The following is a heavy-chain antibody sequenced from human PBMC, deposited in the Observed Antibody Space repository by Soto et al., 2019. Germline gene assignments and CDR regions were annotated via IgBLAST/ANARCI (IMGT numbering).Heavy chain of an antibody. CDR2: INHSGST. V-gene: IGHV4-34*01. CDR1: GGSFSGYY. D-gene: IGHD1-26*01. Sequence: QVQLQQWGARLLKPSETLSLTCAVYGGSFSGYYWSWIRQPPGKGLEWIGEINHSGSTNYNPSLKSRVTISVDTSKNQFSLKLSSVTAADTAVYYCARVSRGTTRYLDYWGQGTLVTVSS. J-gene: IGHJ4*02. CDR3: ARVSRGTTRYLDY.